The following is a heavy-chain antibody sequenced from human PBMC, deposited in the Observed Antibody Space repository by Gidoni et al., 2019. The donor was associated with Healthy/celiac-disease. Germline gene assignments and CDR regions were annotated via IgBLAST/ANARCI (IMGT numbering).Heavy chain of an antibody. V-gene: IGHV5-51*01. Sequence: EVQLVQAGAEVKKPGESLKISCQGSGYSFTSYWLGWVRQMPGQGLEGLAIISPGESDTRYSPSVQCQVTISADKSISTAYLQWGSLKASDTAMYYCARRYSSSGWGWGQGTLVTVSS. CDR2: ISPGESDT. CDR3: ARRYSSSGWG. D-gene: IGHD6-6*01. CDR1: GYSFTSYW. J-gene: IGHJ4*02.